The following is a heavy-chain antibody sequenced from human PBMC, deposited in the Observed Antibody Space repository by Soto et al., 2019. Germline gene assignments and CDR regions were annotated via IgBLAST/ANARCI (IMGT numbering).Heavy chain of an antibody. Sequence: ASVKVSCKASGGTFSSYAISWVRQAPGQGLEWMGGIIPIFGTANYAQKSQGRVTITADESTSTAYMELSSLRSEDTAVYYCARARALGYCSGGSCYTGGAFDIWGQGTMVTVSS. J-gene: IGHJ3*02. CDR1: GGTFSSYA. V-gene: IGHV1-69*13. CDR2: IIPIFGTA. D-gene: IGHD2-15*01. CDR3: ARARALGYCSGGSCYTGGAFDI.